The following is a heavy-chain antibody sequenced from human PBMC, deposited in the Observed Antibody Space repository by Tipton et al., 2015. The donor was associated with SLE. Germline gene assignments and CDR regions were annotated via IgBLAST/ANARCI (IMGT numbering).Heavy chain of an antibody. CDR1: GASISPYY. V-gene: IGHV4-59*01. Sequence: TLSLTCTVSGASISPYYWSWIRQPPGKGLEYIGHISNRGGTNYNPSLKSRVTISLDMSKNQFSLKLGSVTAADTAVYYCARDMDGFGDPNLFEYWGQGMLVTVSS. CDR2: ISNRGGT. D-gene: IGHD2-21*02. CDR3: ARDMDGFGDPNLFEY. J-gene: IGHJ4*02.